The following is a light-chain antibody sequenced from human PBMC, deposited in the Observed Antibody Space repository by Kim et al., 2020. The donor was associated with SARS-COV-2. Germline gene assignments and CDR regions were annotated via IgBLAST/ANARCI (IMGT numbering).Light chain of an antibody. CDR3: QQYNSYPPT. CDR2: AAF. Sequence: DIRMTQSPSSLSASVGDRVTITCRASQGIRNDLSWFQQKPGQAPKSIISAAFSLQSGVPSRFSGSGSGTDFTLTISSLQPEDFATYYCQQYNSYPPTFGQGTKLDIK. CDR1: QGIRND. J-gene: IGKJ1*01. V-gene: IGKV1-16*01.